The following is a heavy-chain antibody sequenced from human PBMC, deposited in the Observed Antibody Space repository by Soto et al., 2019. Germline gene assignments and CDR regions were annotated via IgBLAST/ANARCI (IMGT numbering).Heavy chain of an antibody. CDR3: AKDYTVAADPSSVILFDY. CDR2: IIANGGT. CDR1: GFTFNHYA. Sequence: GGSLRLSRAASGFTFNHYAMSWVRQAPGKGLEWVSIIIANGGTFYADSVKGRFTISRDNSKNTVYLQMSSLRVEDTAIYYCAKDYTVAADPSSVILFDYWGQGALVTVSS. V-gene: IGHV3-23*01. D-gene: IGHD2-15*01. J-gene: IGHJ4*02.